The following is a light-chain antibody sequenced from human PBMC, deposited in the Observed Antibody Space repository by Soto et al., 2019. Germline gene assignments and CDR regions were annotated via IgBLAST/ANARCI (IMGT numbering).Light chain of an antibody. V-gene: IGLV2-14*01. CDR1: SSDVGGYNY. J-gene: IGLJ1*01. CDR2: DVS. CDR3: RSSTSSSTGYV. Sequence: QSALTQPASVSGSPGQSITISCTGTSSDVGGYNYVSWYQQHPGKAPKLMIYDVSNRPSGVSNRFSGSKSGNTASLTISGLQAEDEADYYRRSSTSSSTGYVFGTRTKATV.